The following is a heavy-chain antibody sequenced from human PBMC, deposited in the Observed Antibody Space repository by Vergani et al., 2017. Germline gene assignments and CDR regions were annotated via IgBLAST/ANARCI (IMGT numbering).Heavy chain of an antibody. Sequence: QLQLQESGPGLVKPSETLSLTCTVSGGSISSSSYYWGWIRQPPGKGLEWIGSIYYSGSTYYNPSLKSRVTISVDTSKNQFSLKLSSVTDADTAVYYCARPQVEGDYYYGMDVWGQGTTVTVSS. V-gene: IGHV4-39*01. D-gene: IGHD3-16*01. J-gene: IGHJ6*02. CDR2: IYYSGST. CDR1: GGSISSSSYY. CDR3: ARPQVEGDYYYGMDV.